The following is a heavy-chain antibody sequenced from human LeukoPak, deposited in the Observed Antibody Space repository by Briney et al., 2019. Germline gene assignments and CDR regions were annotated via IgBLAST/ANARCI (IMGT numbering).Heavy chain of an antibody. Sequence: GGSLRLSCAASGFTSGHYAMTWVRQAPGKGLEWVASISGSGDRTYYADSVMGRFTVSRDNSKNTLPLQMDSLRAEDTAVYYCARGKRVGVGSPLDYWGQGTLVTVSS. CDR2: ISGSGDRT. J-gene: IGHJ4*02. CDR3: ARGKRVGVGSPLDY. CDR1: GFTSGHYA. D-gene: IGHD1-26*01. V-gene: IGHV3-23*01.